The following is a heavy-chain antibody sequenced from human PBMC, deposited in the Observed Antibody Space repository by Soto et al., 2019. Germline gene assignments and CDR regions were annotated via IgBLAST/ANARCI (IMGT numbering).Heavy chain of an antibody. CDR2: IYYSGST. J-gene: IGHJ4*02. D-gene: IGHD1-26*01. Sequence: KSSETLSLTGTVSGGSISSGCYYWSWIRQHPGKGLEWIGYIYYSGSTYYNPSLKSRVTISVDTHKQQFSLKLNSVTAEDTAVYYCAIALAGVGLLDYWGQGNLGTVSS. CDR3: AIALAGVGLLDY. V-gene: IGHV4-31*03. CDR1: GGSISSGCYY.